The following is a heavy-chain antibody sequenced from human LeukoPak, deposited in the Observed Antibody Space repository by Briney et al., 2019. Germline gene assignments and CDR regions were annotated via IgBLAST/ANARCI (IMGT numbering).Heavy chain of an antibody. CDR1: GYTFTGYY. J-gene: IGHJ4*02. CDR2: INPNSGGT. CDR3: ARGLGGVDY. D-gene: IGHD3-16*01. V-gene: IGHV1-2*02. Sequence: ASVKVSCKASGYTFTGYYMHWVRQAPGQGLEWMAWINPNSGGTNYAQKVQGRVTMTRDTSISTAYMELSRLRSDDTAVYYCARGLGGVDYWGQGTLVTVSS.